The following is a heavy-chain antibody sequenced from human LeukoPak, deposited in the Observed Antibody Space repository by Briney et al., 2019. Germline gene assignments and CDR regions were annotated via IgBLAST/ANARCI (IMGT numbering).Heavy chain of an antibody. CDR1: GDSISSYY. Sequence: SETLSLTCTVSGDSISSYYWSWIRQSPGKGLEWIGYIYYSGSTNYNPSLKSRVTIPLDTSKNQFSLKLNSMTAADTAVYYCARNADLGGYSNWGQGTLVTVSS. V-gene: IGHV4-59*01. J-gene: IGHJ4*02. CDR3: ARNADLGGYSN. CDR2: IYYSGST. D-gene: IGHD2-15*01.